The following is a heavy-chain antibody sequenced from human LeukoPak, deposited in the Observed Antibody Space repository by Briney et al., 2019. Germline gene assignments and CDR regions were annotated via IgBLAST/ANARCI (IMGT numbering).Heavy chain of an antibody. V-gene: IGHV4-61*02. Sequence: PSQTLSLTCTVSGGSVSSGSYYWSWIRQPAGKGLEWIGRIYTSGSTNYNPSLKSRVTISVDTSKNQFSLKLSSVTAADTAVSYCARVGISGYYSYWGQGTLVTVSS. J-gene: IGHJ4*02. CDR3: ARVGISGYYSY. CDR1: GGSVSSGSYY. D-gene: IGHD3-3*01. CDR2: IYTSGST.